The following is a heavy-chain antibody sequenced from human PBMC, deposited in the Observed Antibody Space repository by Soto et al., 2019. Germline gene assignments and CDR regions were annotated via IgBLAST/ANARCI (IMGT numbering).Heavy chain of an antibody. CDR3: ARAVAVAADFDY. CDR2: INAGNGNT. J-gene: IGHJ4*02. CDR1: GYTFTSYA. Sequence: QVQHVQSGAEEKKPGASVKVSCKASGYTFTSYAMHWVRQAPGQRLEWMGWINAGNGNTKYSQKFQGRVTIIRDTSASTAYMELSSLRSEVTAVYYCARAVAVAADFDYWGQGTLVTVSS. V-gene: IGHV1-3*05. D-gene: IGHD6-19*01.